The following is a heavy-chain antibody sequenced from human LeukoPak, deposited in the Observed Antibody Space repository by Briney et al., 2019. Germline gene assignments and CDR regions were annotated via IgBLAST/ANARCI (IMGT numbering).Heavy chain of an antibody. CDR1: GFTFGDYA. Sequence: GGSLRLSCTASGFTFGDYAMSWVRQAPGKGLEWVGFIRSKAYGGTTEYAASVKGRFTISRDDSKSIAYLQMNSLKTEDTAVYYCTRVGRITIFGVVSYYFDYWGQGTLVTVSS. CDR2: IRSKAYGGTT. D-gene: IGHD3-3*01. V-gene: IGHV3-49*04. J-gene: IGHJ4*02. CDR3: TRVGRITIFGVVSYYFDY.